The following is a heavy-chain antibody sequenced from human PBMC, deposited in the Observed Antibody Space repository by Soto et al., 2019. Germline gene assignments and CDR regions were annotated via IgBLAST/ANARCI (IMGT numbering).Heavy chain of an antibody. CDR1: GYIFINYY. J-gene: IGHJ4*02. CDR3: ARDLTAADY. V-gene: IGHV1-46*01. D-gene: IGHD6-13*01. Sequence: QVHLVQSGAEVKKPGASVKVSCKASGYIFINYYIHWVRQAAGQGLEWIGIIDPNGGSTNYAQKFRGRVTMAREPSTSTVYMDLSSLRSDDTAVYYWARDLTAADYWGQGTLVTVSS. CDR2: IDPNGGST.